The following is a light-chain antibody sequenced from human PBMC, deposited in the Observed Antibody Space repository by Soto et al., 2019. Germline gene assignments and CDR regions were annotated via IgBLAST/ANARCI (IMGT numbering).Light chain of an antibody. Sequence: EIVLTQSPGTLSLSPGERATLSCGASQSIDSNYLAWYQQKPGLAPRLLIYAASSRATGIPDRFSGSGSGTDFTLTISRLEPEDLAVYYCQQYGSSPFTFGGGTKVEIK. CDR2: AAS. V-gene: IGKV3D-20*01. CDR1: QSIDSNY. CDR3: QQYGSSPFT. J-gene: IGKJ4*01.